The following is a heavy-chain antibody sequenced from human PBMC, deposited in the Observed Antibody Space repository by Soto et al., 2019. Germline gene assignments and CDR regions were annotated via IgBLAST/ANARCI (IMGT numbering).Heavy chain of an antibody. CDR3: ARVVGALGHWFDP. D-gene: IGHD1-26*01. J-gene: IGHJ5*02. Sequence: QVQLEQSGAEVKKPGASVKVSCKASGYTFTSYGISWVRQAPGQGLEWMGRISAYNGNTNHALKLQGRVTMTTDTSTSPGHMELRSLRSDDTAVYYCARVVGALGHWFDPWGQGTLVTVSS. CDR2: ISAYNGNT. CDR1: GYTFTSYG. V-gene: IGHV1-18*01.